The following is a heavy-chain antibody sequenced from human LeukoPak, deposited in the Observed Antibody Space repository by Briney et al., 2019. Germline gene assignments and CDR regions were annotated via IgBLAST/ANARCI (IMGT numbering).Heavy chain of an antibody. CDR3: AILSGGLRYFDWPIKYLQH. CDR2: MNPNSGNT. CDR1: GYTFTSYD. D-gene: IGHD3-9*01. J-gene: IGHJ1*01. V-gene: IGHV1-8*01. Sequence: GASVKVSCKASGYTFTSYDINWVRQATGQGLEWMGWMNPNSGNTGYAQKFQGRVTMTRNTSISTAYMELSSLRSEDTAVYYCAILSGGLRYFDWPIKYLQHWGQGTLVTVSS.